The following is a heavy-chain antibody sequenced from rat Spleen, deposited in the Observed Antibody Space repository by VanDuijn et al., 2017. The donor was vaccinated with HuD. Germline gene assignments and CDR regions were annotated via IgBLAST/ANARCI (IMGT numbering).Heavy chain of an antibody. V-gene: IGHV5-31*01. CDR2: ITNTGSST. Sequence: EVQLVESGGGLVQPGRSLKLSCVASGFTFNDYWMTWIRQAPGRGLEWVASITNTGSSTYYPDSVKGRFTVSRDNAKSTLYLQMDSLRSEDTATYYCARQGGFAYWGQGTLVTVSS. J-gene: IGHJ3*01. CDR1: GFTFNDYW. CDR3: ARQGGFAY.